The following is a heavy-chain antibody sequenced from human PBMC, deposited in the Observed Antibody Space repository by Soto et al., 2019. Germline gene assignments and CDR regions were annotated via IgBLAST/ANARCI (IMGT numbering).Heavy chain of an antibody. Sequence: GGSLRLSCAASGFTFSSYAMSWVRPAPGKGLEWVSAISGSGGSTYYADSVKGRFTISRDNSKNTLYLQMNSLRAEDTAVYYCAKDALGYCISTSCLGPDYWGQGTLVTVSS. D-gene: IGHD2-2*01. CDR3: AKDALGYCISTSCLGPDY. CDR1: GFTFSSYA. V-gene: IGHV3-23*01. J-gene: IGHJ4*02. CDR2: ISGSGGST.